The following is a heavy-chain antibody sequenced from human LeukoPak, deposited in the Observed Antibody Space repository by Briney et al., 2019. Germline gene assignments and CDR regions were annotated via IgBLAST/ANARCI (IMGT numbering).Heavy chain of an antibody. CDR1: GGSISSPTYF. V-gene: IGHV4-61*01. D-gene: IGHD3-9*01. CDR3: ARGEDFERYYLAY. J-gene: IGHJ4*02. Sequence: PSETLSLTCTVSGGSISSPTYFWGWIRQPPGKGLEWIGYIYYTGTTNYNPLFESRATISVDTSKNQFSLKLTSVTAADTAVYFCARGEDFERYYLAYWGQGTLVTVSS. CDR2: IYYTGTT.